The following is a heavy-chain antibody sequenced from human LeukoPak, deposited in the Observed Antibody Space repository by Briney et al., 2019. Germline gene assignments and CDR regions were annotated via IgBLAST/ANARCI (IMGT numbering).Heavy chain of an antibody. D-gene: IGHD2-2*01. CDR2: INHSGTT. Sequence: PSETLSLTCAVYGGSFSGYYWSWIRQPPGKGLEWIGEINHSGTTRYNPSLKSRVTISVDTSKNQFSLKLSSVTAADTAVYYCARRAIVVVPADGNPGPPDVFDIWGQGTMVTVSS. J-gene: IGHJ3*02. V-gene: IGHV4-34*01. CDR3: ARRAIVVVPADGNPGPPDVFDI. CDR1: GGSFSGYY.